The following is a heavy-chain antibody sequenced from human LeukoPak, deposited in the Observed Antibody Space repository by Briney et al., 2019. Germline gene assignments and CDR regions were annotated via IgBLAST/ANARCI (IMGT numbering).Heavy chain of an antibody. Sequence: GASVKVSCKASGYTFTSYGISWVRQAPGQGLEWMGWISAYNGNTNYAQKFQGRVTMTRDTSISTAYMELSRLRSDDTAVYYCARDINGGWYALDYWGQGTLVTVSS. D-gene: IGHD6-19*01. CDR1: GYTFTSYG. V-gene: IGHV1-18*01. CDR3: ARDINGGWYALDY. CDR2: ISAYNGNT. J-gene: IGHJ4*02.